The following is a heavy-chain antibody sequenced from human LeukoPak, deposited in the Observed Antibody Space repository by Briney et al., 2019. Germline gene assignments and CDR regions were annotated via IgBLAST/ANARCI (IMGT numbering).Heavy chain of an antibody. Sequence: ASLKVSCKASRYTFTSSGISWGRQAPGHELEWMGWISAYNGNTNYAQKLQGRVTMTTDTSTSTAYMELRSLRSDDTAVYYCARDQIFVGELLDYWGQGTLVTVSS. CDR3: ARDQIFVGELLDY. CDR1: RYTFTSSG. J-gene: IGHJ4*02. D-gene: IGHD1-26*01. V-gene: IGHV1-18*01. CDR2: ISAYNGNT.